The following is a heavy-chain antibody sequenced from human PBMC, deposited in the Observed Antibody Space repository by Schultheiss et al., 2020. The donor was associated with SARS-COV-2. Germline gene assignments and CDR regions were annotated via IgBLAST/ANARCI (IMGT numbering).Heavy chain of an antibody. Sequence: ASVKVSCKVSGYTLTELSMHWVRQAPGQGLEWMGRINPNSGGTNYAQKFQGRVTMTRDTSISTAYMELSRLRSDDTAVYYCAAASPIPTSWFDPWGQGTLVTVSS. V-gene: IGHV1-2*06. CDR3: AAASPIPTSWFDP. CDR2: INPNSGGT. D-gene: IGHD2-21*01. CDR1: GYTLTELS. J-gene: IGHJ5*02.